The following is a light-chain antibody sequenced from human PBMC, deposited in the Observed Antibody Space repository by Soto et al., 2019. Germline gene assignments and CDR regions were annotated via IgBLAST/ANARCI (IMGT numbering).Light chain of an antibody. J-gene: IGKJ4*01. CDR2: DAS. Sequence: DIQMTQSPSTLSASVGDRVTITCRASQSISSWWAWHQQKPGKAPQLLIYDASKSESGVPSRFSGSVSGTEFTLNISRLQPDDFATYFCQQYNTGISFGGGTKVDI. V-gene: IGKV1-5*01. CDR3: QQYNTGIS. CDR1: QSISSW.